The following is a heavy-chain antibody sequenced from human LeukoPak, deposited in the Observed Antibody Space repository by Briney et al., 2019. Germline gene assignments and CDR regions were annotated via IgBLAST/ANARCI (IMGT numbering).Heavy chain of an antibody. Sequence: SETLSLTCTVSGDSISSGYYWGWIRPPPGKGLEWIGSIYHSGSTYYNPSLKSRVTISVDTSKNQFSLKLSSVTAADTAVYYCARVPIFGVANYYYYYMDVWGKGTTVTVSS. CDR3: ARVPIFGVANYYYYYMDV. D-gene: IGHD3-3*01. V-gene: IGHV4-38-2*02. CDR1: GDSISSGYY. CDR2: IYHSGST. J-gene: IGHJ6*03.